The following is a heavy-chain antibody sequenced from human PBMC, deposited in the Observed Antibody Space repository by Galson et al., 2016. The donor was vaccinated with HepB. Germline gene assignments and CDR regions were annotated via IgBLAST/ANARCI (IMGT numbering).Heavy chain of an antibody. CDR2: IYYSGRT. D-gene: IGHD3-10*01. CDR3: AREAITKVRGVIISNGMDV. CDR1: GGSISSGTYY. Sequence: TLSLTCTVSGGSISSGTYYWSWIRQHPEKGLEWVGFIYYSGRTYYNPSLKSRVTMSVDTSNNHFSLRLNSVTAADTAVYYCAREAITKVRGVIISNGMDVGGQGTTVIVSS. V-gene: IGHV4-31*03. J-gene: IGHJ6*02.